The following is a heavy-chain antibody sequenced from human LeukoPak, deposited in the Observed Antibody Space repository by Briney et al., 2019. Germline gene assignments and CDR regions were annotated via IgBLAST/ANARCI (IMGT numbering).Heavy chain of an antibody. CDR3: ARDPHYGAGYYYYYYMDV. Sequence: GGSLRLSCAASGFTFSSFSMNWVRQAPGKGLEWVSSISSTSSYIYYADSVKGRFTVSRDNAKNTVYLQMTSLRVEDTAVYYCARDPHYGAGYYYYYYMDVWGKGTTVTVSS. CDR1: GFTFSSFS. V-gene: IGHV3-21*01. D-gene: IGHD3-10*01. J-gene: IGHJ6*03. CDR2: ISSTSSYI.